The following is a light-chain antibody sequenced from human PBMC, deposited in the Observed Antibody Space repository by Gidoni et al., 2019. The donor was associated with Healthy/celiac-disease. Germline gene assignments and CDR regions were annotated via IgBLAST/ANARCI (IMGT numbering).Light chain of an antibody. CDR1: SLRSYY. CDR3: NSRDSSGNHLV. V-gene: IGLV3-19*01. Sequence: SSALTRDPAVSVALGQTVRITCQGDSLRSYYASWYQQKPGQAPVLVIYGKNNRPSGIPDRFSGSSSGNTASLTITGAQAEDEADYYCNSRDSSGNHLVFGGGTKLTVL. J-gene: IGLJ3*02. CDR2: GKN.